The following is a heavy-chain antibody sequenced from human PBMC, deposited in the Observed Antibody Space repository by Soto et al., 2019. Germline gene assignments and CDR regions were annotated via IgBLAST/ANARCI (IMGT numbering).Heavy chain of an antibody. CDR1: GGTFSSYA. CDR2: IIPIFGTA. Sequence: SVKVSCKASGGTFSSYAISCVRQAPGQGLEWMGGIIPIFGTANYAQKFQGRVTITADESTSTAYMELSSLRSEDTAVYYCARDTKYYDSSAENWFDPWGQGTLVTVSS. D-gene: IGHD3-22*01. J-gene: IGHJ5*02. CDR3: ARDTKYYDSSAENWFDP. V-gene: IGHV1-69*13.